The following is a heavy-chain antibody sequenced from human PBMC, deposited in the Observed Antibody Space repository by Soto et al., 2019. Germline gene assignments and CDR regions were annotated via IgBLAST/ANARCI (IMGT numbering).Heavy chain of an antibody. CDR2: ISGSGGST. D-gene: IGHD6-19*01. CDR3: AKRGYSSGWPDY. J-gene: IGHJ4*02. V-gene: IGHV3-23*01. CDR1: GFTFSSYA. Sequence: XGSLRLYFAACGFTFSSYAMSWVGQAPGKGLEWVSAISGSGGSTYYADSVKGRFTISRDNSKNTLYLQMNSLRAEDTAVYYSAKRGYSSGWPDYWGQRTLVTVSS.